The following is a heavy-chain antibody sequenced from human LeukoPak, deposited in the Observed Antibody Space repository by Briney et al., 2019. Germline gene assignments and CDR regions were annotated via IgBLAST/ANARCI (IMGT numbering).Heavy chain of an antibody. V-gene: IGHV3-53*01. CDR2: LYLAGNT. D-gene: IGHD5-24*01. Sequence: GGSLRLSCVASGLTIGSRYMNWVRQAPGKGLEWVSALYLAGNTYYADSVRGRFTISRDNSKNTLYLQVNNLRVEDTAIYYFAWGEGYNFFQHWGQGPLVAVSS. CDR3: AWGEGYNFFQH. CDR1: GLTIGSRY. J-gene: IGHJ1*01.